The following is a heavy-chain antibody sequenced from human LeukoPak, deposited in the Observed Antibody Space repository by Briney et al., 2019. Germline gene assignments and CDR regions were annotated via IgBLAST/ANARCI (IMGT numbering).Heavy chain of an antibody. CDR3: ARNIAVAGILYFDY. J-gene: IGHJ4*02. V-gene: IGHV1-18*01. CDR1: GYTFTSYG. D-gene: IGHD6-19*01. CDR2: ISAYNGNT. Sequence: ASVRVSCKASGYTFTSYGISWVRQAPGQGREGMGWISAYNGNTNYAQKLQGRVTMTTDTSTSTAYMELRSLRSDDTAVYYCARNIAVAGILYFDYWGQGTLVTVSS.